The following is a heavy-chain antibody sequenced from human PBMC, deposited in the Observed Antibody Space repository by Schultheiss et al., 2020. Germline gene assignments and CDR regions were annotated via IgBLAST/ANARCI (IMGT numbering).Heavy chain of an antibody. CDR1: GGSFSRYY. CDR2: INYSGST. D-gene: IGHD3-16*01. V-gene: IGHV4-34*01. CDR3: ARTRSFAFQH. J-gene: IGHJ1*01. Sequence: SQTLSLTCAVYGGSFSRYYWSWIRQPSGKGLEWIGEINYSGSTNYNPSLKSRVTISVDTSKNQFSLKLSSVTAADTAVYYCARTRSFAFQHWGKSTLVTVSS.